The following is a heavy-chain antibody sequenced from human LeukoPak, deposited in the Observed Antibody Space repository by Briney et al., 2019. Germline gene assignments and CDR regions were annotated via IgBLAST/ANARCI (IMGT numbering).Heavy chain of an antibody. V-gene: IGHV1-2*02. J-gene: IGHJ5*02. D-gene: IGHD2-8*01. CDR3: VGEVSGGFER. Sequence: ASVKVSCKASVHGLTGYHIHWVRQAPGQGLEWMAWMNTNDGGISYAQRIQGRGTVTRDKSTNTAYVELRDLSFDDTAIYYCVGEVSGGFERWGQGRPVTVSS. CDR1: VHGLTGYH. CDR2: MNTNDGGI.